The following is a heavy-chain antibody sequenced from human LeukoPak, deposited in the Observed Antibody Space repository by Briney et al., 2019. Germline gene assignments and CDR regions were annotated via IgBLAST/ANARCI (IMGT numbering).Heavy chain of an antibody. CDR2: INPNSGGT. J-gene: IGHJ5*02. CDR1: GYTFTGYY. D-gene: IGHD2-2*01. CDR3: ARGVRGIVVVPAAINWFDP. Sequence: VALVKVSCKASGYTFTGYYMHWVRQAPGQGLEWMGWINPNSGGTNYAQKFQGRVTMTRDTSISTAYMELSRLRSDDTAVYYCARGVRGIVVVPAAINWFDPWGQGTLVTVSS. V-gene: IGHV1-2*02.